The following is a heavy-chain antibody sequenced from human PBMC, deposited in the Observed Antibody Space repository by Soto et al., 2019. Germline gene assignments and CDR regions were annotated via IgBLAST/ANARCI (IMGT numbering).Heavy chain of an antibody. CDR1: GYTFSDYY. D-gene: IGHD3-16*02. CDR2: IDTSGTKI. Sequence: GGSLRLSCAASGYTFSDYYMSWIRQAPGKGLEWISYIDTSGTKIYYADSVKGRFTITRDNAKNSLYLEMNSLRDEDTAVYYCASHYEMWGGYLYPVDYWGQGTLVTVSS. CDR3: ASHYEMWGGYLYPVDY. V-gene: IGHV3-11*01. J-gene: IGHJ4*02.